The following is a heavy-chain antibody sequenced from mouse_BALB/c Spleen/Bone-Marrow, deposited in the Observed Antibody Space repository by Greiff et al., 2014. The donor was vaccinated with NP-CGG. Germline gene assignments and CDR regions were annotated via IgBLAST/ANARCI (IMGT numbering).Heavy chain of an antibody. Sequence: EVKLMESGGGLVQPGGSLRLSCATSGFTFTDYYMSWVRQPPGKALEWLGFIRNKANGYTTDYSASVKGRSTISRDNSQSILYLQMNTLRAEDSATYYCARDMCDGLRWYFDVWGAGTTVTVSS. CDR3: ARDMCDGLRWYFDV. V-gene: IGHV7-3*02. J-gene: IGHJ1*01. CDR2: IRNKANGYTT. CDR1: GFTFTDYY. D-gene: IGHD2-3*01.